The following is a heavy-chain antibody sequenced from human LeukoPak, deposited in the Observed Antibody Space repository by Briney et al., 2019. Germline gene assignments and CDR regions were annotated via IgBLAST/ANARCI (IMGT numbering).Heavy chain of an antibody. CDR3: ARDEEQQPDY. J-gene: IGHJ4*02. CDR2: IRYDGSNK. Sequence: GGSLRLSCAASGFTFSNYGMHWVRQAPGKGLEWVTFIRYDGSNKYYADSVKGRFTISRDYSKNTLFLQMNSLRAEDTAVYYCARDEEQQPDYWGQGTLVTVSS. CDR1: GFTFSNYG. D-gene: IGHD6-13*01. V-gene: IGHV3-30*02.